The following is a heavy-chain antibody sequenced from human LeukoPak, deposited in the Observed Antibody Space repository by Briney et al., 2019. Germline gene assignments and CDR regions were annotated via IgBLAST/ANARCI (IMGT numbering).Heavy chain of an antibody. CDR2: ISAGGGST. D-gene: IGHD4-17*01. V-gene: IGHV3-23*01. J-gene: IGHJ4*02. CDR1: GFTFSSYA. CDR3: ARTAMGDYVQFPNDY. Sequence: GGSLRLSCAASGFTFSSYAMSWVRQAPGKGLEWVSAISAGGGSTYYADSVKGRFTISRDNSKNTLYLQVNSLRAEDTALYYCARTAMGDYVQFPNDYWGQGTLVTVSS.